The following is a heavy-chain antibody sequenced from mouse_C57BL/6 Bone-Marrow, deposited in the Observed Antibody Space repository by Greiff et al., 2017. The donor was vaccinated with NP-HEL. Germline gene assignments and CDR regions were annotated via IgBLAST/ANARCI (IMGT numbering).Heavy chain of an antibody. Sequence: ESGPCLVKPSQSLSLTCSVTGYSITSGHYWNWIRQFPGNKLEWMGYISYDGSNNYNSSLKNRISITRDTSKNQFFLKLNSVTTEDTATYYCARALRAMDYWGRGTSVTVSS. V-gene: IGHV3-6*01. CDR2: ISYDGSN. J-gene: IGHJ4*01. CDR3: ARALRAMDY. CDR1: GYSITSGHY.